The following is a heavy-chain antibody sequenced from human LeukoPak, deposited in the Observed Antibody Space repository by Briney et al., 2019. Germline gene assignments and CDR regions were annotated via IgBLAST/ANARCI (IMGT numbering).Heavy chain of an antibody. CDR1: GGSISSYY. J-gene: IGHJ4*02. V-gene: IGHV4-4*07. CDR2: IYSSGST. D-gene: IGHD4-17*01. Sequence: PSETLSLTCTVSGGSISSYYWSWIRQPAGKGLEWIGRIYSSGSTNYNPSLKSRVTMSLDTSKNQFSLHLTSVTAADTAVYYCARDGVGYGVNFDYWGQGTLVTVSS. CDR3: ARDGVGYGVNFDY.